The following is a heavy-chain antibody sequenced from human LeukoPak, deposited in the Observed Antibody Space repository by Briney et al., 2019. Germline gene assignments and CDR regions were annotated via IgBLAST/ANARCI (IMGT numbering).Heavy chain of an antibody. CDR1: GFPFSVYW. J-gene: IGHJ4*02. V-gene: IGHV3-7*01. CDR3: SRSLDY. Sequence: GGSLRLSCVVSGFPFSVYWMDWVRQAPGKGMECVANINQDGTTRYFAPSVKGRFSISRDNAKNSLYLQMNSLRAEDTAVCYCSRSLDYLGQGALVTVSS. CDR2: INQDGTTR.